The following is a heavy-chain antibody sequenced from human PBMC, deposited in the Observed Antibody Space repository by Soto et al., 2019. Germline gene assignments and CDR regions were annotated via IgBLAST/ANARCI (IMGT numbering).Heavy chain of an antibody. CDR2: ISGTGGAA. D-gene: IGHD3-10*01. V-gene: IGHV3-23*01. J-gene: IGHJ4*02. Sequence: GSLRLSCAASGFTFGHSAMSWVRQAPGKGLEWVAAISGTGGAAYYADSVKGRFTISRDNSRNTLFLQMNSLRVDDTAIYHCAKPEEVVRGFDFWGLGTLVTVS. CDR1: GFTFGHSA. CDR3: AKPEEVVRGFDF.